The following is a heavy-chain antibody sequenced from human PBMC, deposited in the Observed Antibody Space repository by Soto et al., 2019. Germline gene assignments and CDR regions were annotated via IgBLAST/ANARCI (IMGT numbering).Heavy chain of an antibody. CDR3: ARVVNTAKAASDYYHGMDV. CDR1: GYTFTGYY. CDR2: INPNSGGT. Sequence: QVQLVQSGAEVKKPGASVKVSCKASGYTFTGYYMHWVRQAPGQGLEWMGWINPNSGGTNYAQKFQGWVTMTRDTSISTAYMELSRLRSDDTAVYYCARVVNTAKAASDYYHGMDVWGQGTTVTVSS. V-gene: IGHV1-2*04. J-gene: IGHJ6*02. D-gene: IGHD5-18*01.